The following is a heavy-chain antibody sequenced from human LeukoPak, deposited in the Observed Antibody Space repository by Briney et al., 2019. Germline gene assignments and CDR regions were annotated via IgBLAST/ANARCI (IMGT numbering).Heavy chain of an antibody. V-gene: IGHV3-7*01. J-gene: IGHJ4*02. D-gene: IGHD1-1*01. CDR2: IRGDGNII. Sequence: GASLRLSCAASGLTLSSYWMSWLRQPPGKGLEWVANIRGDGNIIHYVDSVKGRFTIATDTARNSVYLQMGSVRVEDTGVYYCARVYDRGASHSWGQGTLVTVSS. CDR1: GLTLSSYW. CDR3: ARVYDRGASHS.